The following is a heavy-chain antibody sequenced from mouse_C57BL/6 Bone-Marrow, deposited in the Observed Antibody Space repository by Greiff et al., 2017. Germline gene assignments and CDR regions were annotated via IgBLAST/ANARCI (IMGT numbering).Heavy chain of an antibody. Sequence: QVQLQQSGPELVKPGASVKISCKASGYAFSSSWMNWVKQRPGKGLEWIGRIYPGDGDTNYNGKFKGKATLTADKSSSTAYMQLSSLTSEDSAVYFGAIGRDLDFDYWGQGTTLTVSS. J-gene: IGHJ2*01. CDR3: AIGRDLDFDY. CDR2: IYPGDGDT. CDR1: GYAFSSSW. D-gene: IGHD3-3*01. V-gene: IGHV1-82*01.